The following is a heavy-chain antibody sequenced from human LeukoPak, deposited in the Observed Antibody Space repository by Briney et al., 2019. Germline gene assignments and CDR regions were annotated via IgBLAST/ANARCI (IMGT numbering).Heavy chain of an antibody. CDR3: ARWTSFCGGDCPFDY. V-gene: IGHV3-23*01. Sequence: GGSLRLSCAASGFTFSSYAMSWVRQAPGKGLEWVSAISGSGGSTYYADSVKGRFTISRDNSKNTLYLQMNSLRAEDTAVYYCARWTSFCGGDCPFDYWGQGTLVTVSS. D-gene: IGHD2-21*02. J-gene: IGHJ4*02. CDR1: GFTFSSYA. CDR2: ISGSGGST.